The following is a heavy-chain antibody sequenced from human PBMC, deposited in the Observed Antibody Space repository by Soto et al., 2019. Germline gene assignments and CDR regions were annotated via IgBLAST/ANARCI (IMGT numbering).Heavy chain of an antibody. Sequence: GGSLRISCAASGLTFSSYAMSWVRQAPGKGLEWVSAISGSGGSTYYADSVKGRFTISRDNSKNTLYLQMNSLRAEDTAVYYCAKIPTPLGDFWSGLYYYYGMDVWGQGTTVTVSS. V-gene: IGHV3-23*01. CDR1: GLTFSSYA. CDR2: ISGSGGST. D-gene: IGHD3-3*01. CDR3: AKIPTPLGDFWSGLYYYYGMDV. J-gene: IGHJ6*02.